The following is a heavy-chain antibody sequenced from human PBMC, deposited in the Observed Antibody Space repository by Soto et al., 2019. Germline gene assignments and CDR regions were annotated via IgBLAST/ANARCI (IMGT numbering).Heavy chain of an antibody. CDR1: GYTFANHG. CDR3: ARDQGGSYYVAIDS. CDR2: ISGYNGNT. D-gene: IGHD1-26*01. J-gene: IGHJ4*02. V-gene: IGHV1-18*04. Sequence: QVRLVQSGAEVKKPGASVKVSCKASGYTFANHGISWVRQGPGQGLQWMGWISGYNGNTNYPQKVQGRVTMTTDTSTSTAYMELTSLTSDDTAVYYCARDQGGSYYVAIDSWGQGTLVTVSS.